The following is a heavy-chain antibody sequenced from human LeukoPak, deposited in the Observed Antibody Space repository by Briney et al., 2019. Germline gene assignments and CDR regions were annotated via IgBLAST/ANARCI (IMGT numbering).Heavy chain of an antibody. Sequence: SETPSLTCAVYGGSFSGYYWSWIRQPPGKGLEWIGEINHSGSTNYNPSLKSRVTISVDTSKNQFSLKLSSVTAADTAVYYCARYSGYASTFDYWGQGTLVTVSS. CDR3: ARYSGYASTFDY. CDR2: INHSGST. J-gene: IGHJ4*02. CDR1: GGSFSGYY. V-gene: IGHV4-34*01. D-gene: IGHD5-12*01.